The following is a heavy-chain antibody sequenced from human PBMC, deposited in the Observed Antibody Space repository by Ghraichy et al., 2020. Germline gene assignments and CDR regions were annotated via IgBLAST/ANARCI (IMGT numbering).Heavy chain of an antibody. Sequence: GGSLRLSCAASGFTFSSYWMSWVRQAPGKGLEWVANIKQDGSEKYYVDSVKGRFTISRDNAKNSLYLQMNSLRAEDTAVYYCARAEYQLLYADAFDIWGQGTMVTVSS. D-gene: IGHD2-2*02. CDR1: GFTFSSYW. CDR3: ARAEYQLLYADAFDI. J-gene: IGHJ3*02. V-gene: IGHV3-7*01. CDR2: IKQDGSEK.